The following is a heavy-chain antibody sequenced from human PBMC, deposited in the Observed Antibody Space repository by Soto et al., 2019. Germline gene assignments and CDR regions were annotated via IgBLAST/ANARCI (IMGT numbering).Heavy chain of an antibody. CDR2: INPSGGNT. CDR1: GYTFTSYY. CDR3: ARAEGIFYYYYYMDV. J-gene: IGHJ6*03. V-gene: IGHV1-46*01. D-gene: IGHD1-20*01. Sequence: ASVKVSCKASGYTFTSYYMHWVRQAPGQGLEWMGIINPSGGNTSYAQKFQGRVTMTRDTSASTAYMELSSLRSEDTAVYYCARAEGIFYYYYYMDVWGKGTTVTVSS.